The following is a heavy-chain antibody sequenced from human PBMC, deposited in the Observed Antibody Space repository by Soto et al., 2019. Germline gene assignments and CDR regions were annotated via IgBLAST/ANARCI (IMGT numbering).Heavy chain of an antibody. D-gene: IGHD3-22*01. CDR1: GYTFTNYY. CDR3: ARGVYYSDTIDFPTHY. CDR2: INPRSGSA. Sequence: ASVKVSCKPSGYTFTNYYMHWVRQAPGQGLEWMGIINPRSGSATYAQKFQGRLTMTRDTSTSTVYMELSSLRSEDTAVYYCARGVYYSDTIDFPTHYWGQGTLVTVSS. V-gene: IGHV1-46*01. J-gene: IGHJ4*02.